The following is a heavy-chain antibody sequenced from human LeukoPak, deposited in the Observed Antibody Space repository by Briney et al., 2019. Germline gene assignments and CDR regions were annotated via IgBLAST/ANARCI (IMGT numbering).Heavy chain of an antibody. CDR1: GFSVSADY. V-gene: IGHV3-53*01. Sequence: GGSLRLSCAASGFSVSADYMTWVRQAPGKGLEWVSVIYPGGGTYYADSVKGRFSMSRDNAKNTLYLQMNSLRAADTAAYYCVRVSWNDGNFAHWGQGTLVTVSS. CDR2: IYPGGGT. CDR3: VRVSWNDGNFAH. J-gene: IGHJ4*02. D-gene: IGHD1-1*01.